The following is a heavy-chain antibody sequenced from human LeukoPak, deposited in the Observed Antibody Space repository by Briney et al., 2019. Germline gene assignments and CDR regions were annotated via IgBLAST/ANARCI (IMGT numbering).Heavy chain of an antibody. D-gene: IGHD1-1*01. V-gene: IGHV4-59*01. Sequence: SETLSLTCIVSGGSISTYQWSWIRQPPGKGLEWIGYIYYSGTTNYNPSLKSRVFISVDTSKNRFSLKLSSVTAADTAVYYCARDKGTGYFDFWGQGTLVSVSS. CDR2: IYYSGTT. J-gene: IGHJ4*02. CDR1: GGSISTYQ. CDR3: ARDKGTGYFDF.